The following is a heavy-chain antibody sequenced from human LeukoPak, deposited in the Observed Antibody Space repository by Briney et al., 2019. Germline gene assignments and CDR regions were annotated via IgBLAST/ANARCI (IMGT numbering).Heavy chain of an antibody. CDR1: GFTFSSYA. V-gene: IGHV3-23*01. Sequence: GGSLRLSCAASGFTFSSYAMSWVRQAPGKGLEWVSAISGSGGSTYYADSVKDRFTISRDNSKNTLYLQMNSLKAEDTAVYYCAKDRGVAVAGTRFDPWGQGTLVTVSS. CDR2: ISGSGGST. D-gene: IGHD6-19*01. CDR3: AKDRGVAVAGTRFDP. J-gene: IGHJ5*02.